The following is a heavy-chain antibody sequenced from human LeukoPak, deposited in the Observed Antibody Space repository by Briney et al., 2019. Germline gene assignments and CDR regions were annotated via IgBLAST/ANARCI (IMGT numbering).Heavy chain of an antibody. Sequence: GASVKVSCKASGYTFTSYDINWVRQATGQGFEWMGWMNPNSGNTGYAQKFQGRVTMTRNTSISTAYMELSSLRSEDTAVYYCARGRGDGYLNWFDPWGQGTLVTVSS. J-gene: IGHJ5*02. CDR3: ARGRGDGYLNWFDP. CDR2: MNPNSGNT. D-gene: IGHD5-18*01. CDR1: GYTFTSYD. V-gene: IGHV1-8*01.